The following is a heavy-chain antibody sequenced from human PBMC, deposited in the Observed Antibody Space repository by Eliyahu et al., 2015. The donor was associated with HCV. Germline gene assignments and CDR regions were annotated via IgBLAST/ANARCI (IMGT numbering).Heavy chain of an antibody. Sequence: QVQLQQWGAGLLKPSETLSLTCAVYGGSFSGYYWSWIRQPPGKGLEWIGEINHSGSTNYNPSLKSRVTISVDTSKNQFSLKLSSVTAADTAVYYCARGTQKSYPYFQHWGQGTLVTVSS. D-gene: IGHD2-2*01. CDR3: ARGTQKSYPYFQH. CDR2: INHSGST. J-gene: IGHJ1*01. CDR1: GGSFSGYY. V-gene: IGHV4-34*02.